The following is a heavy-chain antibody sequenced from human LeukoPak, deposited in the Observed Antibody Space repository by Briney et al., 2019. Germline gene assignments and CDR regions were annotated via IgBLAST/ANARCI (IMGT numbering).Heavy chain of an antibody. Sequence: ASVKVSCKASGYTFTGYYMHWVRQAPGQGLEWMGWINPNSGGTNYAQKFQGRVTMTRDAPISTAYMELSRLRSDDTAVYYCATDSYGYRGRLTYWGQGTLVTVSS. J-gene: IGHJ4*02. D-gene: IGHD5-18*01. CDR3: ATDSYGYRGRLTY. CDR1: GYTFTGYY. CDR2: INPNSGGT. V-gene: IGHV1-2*02.